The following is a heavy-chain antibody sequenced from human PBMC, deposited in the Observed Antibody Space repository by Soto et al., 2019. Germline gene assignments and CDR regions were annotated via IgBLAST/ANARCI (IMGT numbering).Heavy chain of an antibody. J-gene: IGHJ3*02. CDR1: GYTFTSYG. D-gene: IGHD3-22*01. Sequence: ASVKVSCKASGYTFTSYGISWVRQAPGQGLEWMGWISVYNGNTKYAQKCQGRVTMTTDTSTSTAYMELRSLRSDDTAVYYCARDFWGRDYYDSSGLDIWGQGTMVTVSS. V-gene: IGHV1-18*01. CDR3: ARDFWGRDYYDSSGLDI. CDR2: ISVYNGNT.